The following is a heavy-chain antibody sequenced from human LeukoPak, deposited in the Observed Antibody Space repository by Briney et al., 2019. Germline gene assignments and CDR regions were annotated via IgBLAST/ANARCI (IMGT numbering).Heavy chain of an antibody. V-gene: IGHV3-74*01. CDR2: INSDGSST. CDR1: GFSVGGYW. J-gene: IGHJ4*02. Sequence: GGSLRLSCAASGFSVGGYWMHWVRQGPGVGLVWVSRINSDGSSTSYADSVKGRFSISRDNAKNTLYLQMNSLRAEDTAVYYCTRGASGYGNFDYWGQGTLVTVSS. D-gene: IGHD5-12*01. CDR3: TRGASGYGNFDY.